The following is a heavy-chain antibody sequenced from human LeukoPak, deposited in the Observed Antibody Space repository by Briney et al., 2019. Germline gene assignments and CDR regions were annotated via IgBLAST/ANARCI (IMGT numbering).Heavy chain of an antibody. Sequence: SETLSLTCTVSGGSISSSSYYWGWIRQPPGKGLEWIGSIYYSGSTYYNPSLKSRVTTSVDTSKNQFSLKLSSVTAADTAVYYCARGLVLRYFDWLGDFDYWGQGTLVTVSS. D-gene: IGHD3-9*01. CDR1: GGSISSSSYY. CDR2: IYYSGST. V-gene: IGHV4-39*07. J-gene: IGHJ4*02. CDR3: ARGLVLRYFDWLGDFDY.